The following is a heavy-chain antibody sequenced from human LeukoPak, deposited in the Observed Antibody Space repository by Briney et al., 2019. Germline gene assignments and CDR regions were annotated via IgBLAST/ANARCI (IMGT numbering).Heavy chain of an antibody. CDR3: ARDRPYCSSTSCYGTVMDV. J-gene: IGHJ6*03. V-gene: IGHV4-38-2*02. Sequence: SETLSLTCTVSGYSISSGYYWGWIRQPPGKGLEWIGSIYHSGSTYYNPSLKSRVTISVDTSKNQFSLKLSSVTAADTAVYYCARDRPYCSSTSCYGTVMDVWGEGTTVTVSS. CDR1: GYSISSGYY. D-gene: IGHD2-2*01. CDR2: IYHSGST.